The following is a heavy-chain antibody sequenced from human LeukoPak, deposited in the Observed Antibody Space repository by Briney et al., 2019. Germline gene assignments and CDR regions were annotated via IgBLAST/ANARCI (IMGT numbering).Heavy chain of an antibody. CDR1: GYTFTSYD. CDR2: MNPNSGNT. D-gene: IGHD3-22*01. J-gene: IGHJ4*02. CDR3: ARDRHRRHYDSSLHPPLDY. Sequence: ASVKVSCKASGYTFTSYDINWVRQATGQGLEWMGWMNPNSGNTNYAQKLQGRVTMTTDTSTSTAYMDLRSLRSDDTAVYYCARDRHRRHYDSSLHPPLDYWGQGTLVTVSS. V-gene: IGHV1-18*01.